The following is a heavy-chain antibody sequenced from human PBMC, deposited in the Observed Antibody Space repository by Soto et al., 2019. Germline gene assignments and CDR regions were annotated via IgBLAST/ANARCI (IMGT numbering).Heavy chain of an antibody. J-gene: IGHJ4*02. CDR1: GASISSGDYC. V-gene: IGHV4-30-4*01. CDR2: IYYRGHP. Sequence: QVQLQESGPGLVKPSQTLSLTCTVSGASISSGDYCWGWIRQPPGKGLEWIGYIYYRGHPYYNPSLKRRVTITVDTSKIQFSLKLSSVTAADTAVYYCASLSYGDYGGDYWGQGTLVTVSS. D-gene: IGHD4-17*01. CDR3: ASLSYGDYGGDY.